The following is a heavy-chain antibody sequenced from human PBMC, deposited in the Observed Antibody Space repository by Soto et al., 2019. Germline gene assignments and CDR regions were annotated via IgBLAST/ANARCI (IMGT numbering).Heavy chain of an antibody. Sequence: SETLSLTCTVSGGSISSYYWSWIRQPPGKGLEWIGYIYYSGSTNYNPSLKSRVTISVDTSKNQFSLKLSSVTAADTALYYCARRYGSLFDLWGQRSSVTGSS. CDR3: ARRYGSLFDL. CDR2: IYYSGST. D-gene: IGHD6-6*01. CDR1: GGSISSYY. V-gene: IGHV4-59*08. J-gene: IGHJ4*02.